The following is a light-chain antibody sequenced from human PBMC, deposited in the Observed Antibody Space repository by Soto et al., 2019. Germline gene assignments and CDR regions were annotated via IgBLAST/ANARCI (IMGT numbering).Light chain of an antibody. V-gene: IGKV3-20*01. CDR2: GAS. CDR1: QSVTSSY. J-gene: IGKJ1*01. CDR3: LQDYGDSWT. Sequence: EIVLTQSPGTLSLSPGERVTLSCRASQSVTSSYLAWYQQRPGQAPRLLIYGASRRATGIPDRFSGSGSGTDFTLTISSLQPEDFASYYCLQDYGDSWTFGQGTKVDIK.